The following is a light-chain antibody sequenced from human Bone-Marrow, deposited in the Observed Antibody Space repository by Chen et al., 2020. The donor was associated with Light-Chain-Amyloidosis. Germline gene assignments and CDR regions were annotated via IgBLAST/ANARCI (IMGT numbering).Light chain of an antibody. J-gene: IGLJ1*01. CDR2: DND. CDR1: SSNIRSNS. Sequence: QSVLTQPPSVSAAPGQKVTISCSGSSSNIRSNSVSWYQQLPGSAPKLLIYDNDKRPSGIPDRFSGSKSDTSATLGITGLQTGDEADYYCGTWDSSLSGGVFGTGTRVTVL. CDR3: GTWDSSLSGGV. V-gene: IGLV1-51*01.